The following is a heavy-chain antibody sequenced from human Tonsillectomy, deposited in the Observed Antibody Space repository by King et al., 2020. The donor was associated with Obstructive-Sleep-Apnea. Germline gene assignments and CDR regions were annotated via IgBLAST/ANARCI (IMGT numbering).Heavy chain of an antibody. Sequence: QVQLVESGAEVKKPGASVKVSCKASGHISTSYGITWVRQAPGQGLEWMGWISVYNGNRRYAQKVQGRVTMTADTSTNTVYMELRSLGSDDTAVYYCARDNWHYIPTSYYYGMDVWGQGTTVTVSS. D-gene: IGHD1-7*01. CDR2: ISVYNGNR. CDR3: ARDNWHYIPTSYYYGMDV. J-gene: IGHJ6*02. V-gene: IGHV1-18*04. CDR1: GHISTSYG.